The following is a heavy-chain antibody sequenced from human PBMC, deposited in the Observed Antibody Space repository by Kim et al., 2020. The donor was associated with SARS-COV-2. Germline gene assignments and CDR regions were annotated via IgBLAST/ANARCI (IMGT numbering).Heavy chain of an antibody. V-gene: IGHV3-23*01. J-gene: IGHJ6*02. CDR2: ISGSGGST. D-gene: IGHD2-15*01. CDR3: AKVGCSGGSCYVYYYGMDV. Sequence: GGSLRLSCAASGFTFSSYAMSWVRQAPGKGLEWVSAISGSGGSTYYADSVKGRFTISRDNSKNTLYLQMNSLRAEDTAVYYCAKVGCSGGSCYVYYYGMDVWGQGTTVTVSS. CDR1: GFTFSSYA.